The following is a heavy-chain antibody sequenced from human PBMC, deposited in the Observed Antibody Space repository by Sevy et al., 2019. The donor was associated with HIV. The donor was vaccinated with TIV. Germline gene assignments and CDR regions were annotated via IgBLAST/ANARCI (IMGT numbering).Heavy chain of an antibody. Sequence: ASVKVSCKASGDTFSTYDINWVRQAPGQGLEWMGWMSPKSGSTGFAQKFQGRLTMTRDTSINTAYMELSSLRSEDTAVYYCVSGGSGDVWNYGYYYYGMYVWGQGTTVTVSS. D-gene: IGHD3-3*01. CDR1: GDTFSTYD. V-gene: IGHV1-8*02. CDR3: VSGGSGDVWNYGYYYYGMYV. CDR2: MSPKSGST. J-gene: IGHJ6*02.